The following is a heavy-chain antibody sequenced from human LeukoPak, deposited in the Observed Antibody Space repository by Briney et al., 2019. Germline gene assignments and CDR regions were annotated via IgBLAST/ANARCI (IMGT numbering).Heavy chain of an antibody. D-gene: IGHD2-15*01. J-gene: IGHJ4*02. V-gene: IGHV4-39*01. CDR1: GVSLSRDIKW. CDR3: ARHGPPKMVVVVTPPEY. Sequence: SETLSLTCTVSGVSLSRDIKWWTWVRQPAGRCRGWIGCINQSGKTFYTPSLKSRVSISVDTTNNQTSLKLRSATAADTAVFYCARHGPPKMVVVVTPPEYWGQGTLVTVSS. CDR2: INQSGKT.